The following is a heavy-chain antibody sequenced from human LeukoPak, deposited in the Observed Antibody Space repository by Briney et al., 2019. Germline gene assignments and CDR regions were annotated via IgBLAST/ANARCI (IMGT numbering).Heavy chain of an antibody. CDR2: ISYSGDNT. V-gene: IGHV3-30*04. CDR1: GFDLNNYA. CDR3: ASDPRDGGQNV. J-gene: IGHJ6*04. Sequence: GGSLRLSCAASGFDLNNYAVHWVRQAPGKGLEWVTLISYSGDNTYYADSVKGRFTFSRDKSKNTLFLQMDSLRPEDSAVYYCASDPRDGGQNVWGKGTTVIVSS. D-gene: IGHD5-24*01.